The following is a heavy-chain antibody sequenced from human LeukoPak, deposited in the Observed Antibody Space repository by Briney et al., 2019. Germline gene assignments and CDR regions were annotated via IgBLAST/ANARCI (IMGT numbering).Heavy chain of an antibody. CDR1: GGSISSYY. V-gene: IGHV4-59*12. CDR2: IYYSGST. D-gene: IGHD3-22*01. Sequence: SETLSLTCTVSGGSISSYYWSWIRQPPGKGLEWIGYIYYSGSTNYNPSLKSRVTMSVDTSKNQFSLKLSSVTAADTAVYYCARDTYYYDSSGRTTFDYWGQGTLVTVSS. CDR3: ARDTYYYDSSGRTTFDY. J-gene: IGHJ4*02.